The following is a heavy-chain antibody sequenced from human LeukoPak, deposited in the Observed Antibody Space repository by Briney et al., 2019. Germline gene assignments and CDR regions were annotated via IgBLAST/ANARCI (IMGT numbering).Heavy chain of an antibody. CDR1: GGSISSGSYY. CDR3: AQYCYGSEPYYFDY. V-gene: IGHV4-61*02. D-gene: IGHD3-10*01. J-gene: IGHJ4*02. Sequence: PSETLSLTCTVSGGSISSGSYYWSWIRQPAGKGLEWIGRIYTSGSTNYNPSLKSRVTISVDTSKNQFSLKLSSVTAADTAVYYCAQYCYGSEPYYFDYWGQGTLVTVSS. CDR2: IYTSGST.